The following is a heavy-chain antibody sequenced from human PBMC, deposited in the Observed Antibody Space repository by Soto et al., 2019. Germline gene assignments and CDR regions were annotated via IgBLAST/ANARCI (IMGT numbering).Heavy chain of an antibody. Sequence: QVQLMQSGAEVKKPGASVKVSCKASGDTFTDYYIHWVRQAPGQGLEWMGTVNPSGGHTTYAQHFLGRVTMTRDTSTSTLSVELTSLPSADTAIYYCAREGHVVVVTAALDYWGQGTLVTVSS. J-gene: IGHJ4*02. CDR3: AREGHVVVVTAALDY. V-gene: IGHV1-46*01. D-gene: IGHD2-21*02. CDR1: GDTFTDYY. CDR2: VNPSGGHT.